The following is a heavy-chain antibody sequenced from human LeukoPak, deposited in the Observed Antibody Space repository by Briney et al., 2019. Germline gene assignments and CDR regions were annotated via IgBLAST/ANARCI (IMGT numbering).Heavy chain of an antibody. V-gene: IGHV1-24*01. CDR3: ARDPIHDFWSGYYTG. D-gene: IGHD3-3*01. J-gene: IGHJ4*02. Sequence: ASVKVSCKVSGYTLTELSMHWVRQAPGKGLEWMGGFDPEDGETIYAQKFQGRVTMTRDTSISTAYMELSRLRSDDAAVYYCARDPIHDFWSGYYTGWGQGTLVTVSS. CDR1: GYTLTELS. CDR2: FDPEDGET.